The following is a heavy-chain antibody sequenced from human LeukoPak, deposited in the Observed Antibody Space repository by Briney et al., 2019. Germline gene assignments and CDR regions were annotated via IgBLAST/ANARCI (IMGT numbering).Heavy chain of an antibody. D-gene: IGHD5-24*01. CDR3: AKHVEXXXTXTXXXXX. Sequence: ASVKVSCKASGGTFSSYAISWVRQAPGQGLEWMGGIIPIFGTANYAQKFQGRVTITADESTSTAYMELSSMRSEDTAVYYCAKHVEXXXTXTXXXXXXXQGXMVXXSS. CDR1: GGTFSSYA. V-gene: IGHV1-69*01. J-gene: IGHJ3*01. CDR2: IIPIFGTA.